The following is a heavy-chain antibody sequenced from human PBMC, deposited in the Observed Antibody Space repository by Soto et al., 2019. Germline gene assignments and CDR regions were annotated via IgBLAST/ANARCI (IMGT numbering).Heavy chain of an antibody. Sequence: GESLKISCKGSGYSFTSYWIGWVRQMPGKGLEWMGIIYPGDSDTRYSPSFQGQVTISADKSISTAYLQWSSLKASDTAMYYCARSTYIVVVPAAIGHYYGMDVWGQGTTVTVSS. CDR1: GYSFTSYW. D-gene: IGHD2-2*01. CDR3: ARSTYIVVVPAAIGHYYGMDV. J-gene: IGHJ6*02. CDR2: IYPGDSDT. V-gene: IGHV5-51*01.